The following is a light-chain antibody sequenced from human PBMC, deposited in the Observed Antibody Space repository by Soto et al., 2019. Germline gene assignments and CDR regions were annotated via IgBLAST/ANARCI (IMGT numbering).Light chain of an antibody. CDR1: QSISSW. J-gene: IGKJ3*01. V-gene: IGKV1-5*01. CDR3: QQSNSYSPL. Sequence: DSQMTQSPSTLSASVGDRVTITCRASQSISSWLAWYQQKPGKAPKLLIYDASSLASGVPSRFSGSGSGTEFTLTISSLQPDDFAHYYCQQSNSYSPLFGPGTKVDIK. CDR2: DAS.